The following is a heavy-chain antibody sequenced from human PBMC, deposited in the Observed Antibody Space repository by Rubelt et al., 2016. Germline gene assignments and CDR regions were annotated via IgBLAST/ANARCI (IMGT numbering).Heavy chain of an antibody. Sequence: VQLVESGGGVVQPGGSLRLSCAASGFTFSSYGMHWVRQAPGKGLEWVSSISSSSSYIYYADSVKGRFTISRDNSKNTLYLQMNSLIAEDTAVYYCAEWGDGYNPGYYYYYGMDVWGQGTTVTVSS. CDR2: ISSSSSYI. CDR3: AEWGDGYNPGYYYYYGMDV. V-gene: IGHV3-21*04. J-gene: IGHJ6*02. CDR1: GFTFSSYG. D-gene: IGHD5-24*01.